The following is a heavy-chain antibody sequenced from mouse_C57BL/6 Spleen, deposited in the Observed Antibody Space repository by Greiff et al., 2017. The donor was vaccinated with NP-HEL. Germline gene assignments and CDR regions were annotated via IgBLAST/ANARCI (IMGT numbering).Heavy chain of an antibody. J-gene: IGHJ1*03. Sequence: EVKLVESGGGLVKPGGSLKLSCAASGFTFSDYGMHWVRQAPEKGLEWVAYISSGSSTIYYADTVKGRFTISRDNAKNTLFLQMTSLRSEDTAMYYCARPGIYAGWYFDVWGTGTTVTVSS. CDR2: ISSGSSTI. V-gene: IGHV5-17*01. D-gene: IGHD1-1*01. CDR3: ARPGIYAGWYFDV. CDR1: GFTFSDYG.